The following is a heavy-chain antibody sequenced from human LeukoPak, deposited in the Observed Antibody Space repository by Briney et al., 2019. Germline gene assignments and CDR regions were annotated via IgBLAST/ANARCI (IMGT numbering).Heavy chain of an antibody. CDR1: GFTFSSYA. CDR2: ISGSGTNT. D-gene: IGHD2-2*01. Sequence: GGSLRLSCAASGFTFSSYAMSWVRQAPGKGLGWVSVISGSGTNTYYADSVKGRFTISRDNSKNTLYLQMNSLRAEDTALYYCVKHSAPVLAAARFDYWGQGTLVTVSS. V-gene: IGHV3-23*01. J-gene: IGHJ4*02. CDR3: VKHSAPVLAAARFDY.